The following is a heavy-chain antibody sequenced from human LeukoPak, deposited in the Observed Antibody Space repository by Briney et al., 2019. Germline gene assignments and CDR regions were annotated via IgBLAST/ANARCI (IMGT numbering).Heavy chain of an antibody. Sequence: SETLSLTCTVPGGSINSYYWNWIRQPPGKGLEWIGYIYYSGSTNYNPSLKSRVTISIDTSKNQFSLKLSSVTAADTAVYYCARAEDGYNFDYWGQGTLVTVSS. V-gene: IGHV4-59*01. J-gene: IGHJ4*02. CDR2: IYYSGST. CDR1: GGSINSYY. CDR3: ARAEDGYNFDY. D-gene: IGHD5-24*01.